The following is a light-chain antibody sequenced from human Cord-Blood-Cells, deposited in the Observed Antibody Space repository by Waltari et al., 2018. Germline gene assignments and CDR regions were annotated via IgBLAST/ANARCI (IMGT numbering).Light chain of an antibody. CDR2: RNN. Sequence: HSALTQPPSASGTPGQRVTLSCSGSSSNIGSNHVYWYHQLPGTHPKHLIYRNNQRPSGVPDRFSCSTSGTTASLAISWLRSEDEADYYCAAWDDSMSAWVFGGGTKLTVL. V-gene: IGLV1-47*01. CDR1: SSNIGSNH. CDR3: AAWDDSMSAWV. J-gene: IGLJ3*02.